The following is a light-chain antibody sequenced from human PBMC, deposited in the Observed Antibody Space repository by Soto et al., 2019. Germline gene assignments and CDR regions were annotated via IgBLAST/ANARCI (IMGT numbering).Light chain of an antibody. CDR1: QSVSSY. CDR2: DAS. J-gene: IGKJ4*01. Sequence: EIVLTQSPGTLSLSPGERATLSCRASQSVSSYLAWYQQKPGQAPRLLIYDASNRATGIPARFSGSGSGTDFTLTISRLEPEDFAVYYCQQYGSSPNTFGGGTKVDIK. V-gene: IGKV3-20*01. CDR3: QQYGSSPNT.